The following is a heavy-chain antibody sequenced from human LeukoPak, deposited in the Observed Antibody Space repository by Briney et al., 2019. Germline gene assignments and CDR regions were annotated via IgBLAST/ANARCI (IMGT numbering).Heavy chain of an antibody. D-gene: IGHD6-6*01. Sequence: GGSLRLSCAASGFTFSNYEMHWVRLVLGKGLEWVSAIGIAGNTFYAGSVKGRFSISRENAKNSFHLQMNSLGAGDTAVYYCAREGSLSSSDAFDIWGQGTMVTVSS. CDR2: IGIAGNT. J-gene: IGHJ3*02. CDR3: AREGSLSSSDAFDI. V-gene: IGHV3-13*01. CDR1: GFTFSNYE.